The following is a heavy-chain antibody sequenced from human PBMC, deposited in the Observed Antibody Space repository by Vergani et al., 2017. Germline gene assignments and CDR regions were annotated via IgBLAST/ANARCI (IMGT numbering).Heavy chain of an antibody. D-gene: IGHD5-24*01. V-gene: IGHV3-30*02. Sequence: VQLLESGGGLVQPGGSLRLSCAGSGFTLSSHAMHWVRQAPGKGLEWVAFIWYDGSKEYYADSVKGRFTISRDNSKNTLYLQMNNLRAADTATYYCSTYNVGASFSWGPGTRVTVSS. CDR1: GFTLSSHA. CDR2: IWYDGSKE. J-gene: IGHJ4*02. CDR3: STYNVGASFS.